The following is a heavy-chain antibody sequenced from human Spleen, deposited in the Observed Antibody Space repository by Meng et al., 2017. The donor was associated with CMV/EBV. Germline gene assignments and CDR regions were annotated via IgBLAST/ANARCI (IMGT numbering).Heavy chain of an antibody. V-gene: IGHV1-69*12. CDR3: ARGGHSSGYFDY. Sequence: QVQLVHAGAEVKTPGSSVKVSCKASGGTFSSYAISWVRQAPGQGLEGIGGIIPIFGTANYAQKFQGRVTITAYESTSTAYMELSSLRSEDTAVYYCARGGHSSGYFDYWGQGTLVTVSS. CDR2: IIPIFGTA. CDR1: GGTFSSYA. J-gene: IGHJ4*02. D-gene: IGHD3-22*01.